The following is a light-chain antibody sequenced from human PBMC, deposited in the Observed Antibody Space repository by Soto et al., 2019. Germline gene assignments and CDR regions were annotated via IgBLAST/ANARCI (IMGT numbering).Light chain of an antibody. Sequence: SVCTLSTGTLSLSIGERPTLSCRARQSSNSYLAWYQQKPGQAPRLLIYDASNRATGIPARFSGSGSGTDFTLTISSLEPEDFAVYYCQQRFNWQVTFGQGTRLEI. CDR2: DAS. V-gene: IGKV3-11*01. CDR3: QQRFNWQVT. CDR1: QSSNSY. J-gene: IGKJ5*01.